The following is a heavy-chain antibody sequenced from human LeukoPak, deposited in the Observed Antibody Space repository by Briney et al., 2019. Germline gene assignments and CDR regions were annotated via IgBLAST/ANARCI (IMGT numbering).Heavy chain of an antibody. CDR1: GFTFSDFY. D-gene: IGHD6-6*01. J-gene: IGHJ1*01. V-gene: IGHV3-11*04. CDR3: ARDHPSGSEYFQH. Sequence: GGSLRFSGAASGFTFSDFYMRWIRQAPGQGLEWVSYISSSGSTIYYADPVKGRFTISRYNAKNSLYLQMNSLRAEDTAVYYCARDHPSGSEYFQHWGQGTLVTVSS. CDR2: ISSSGSTI.